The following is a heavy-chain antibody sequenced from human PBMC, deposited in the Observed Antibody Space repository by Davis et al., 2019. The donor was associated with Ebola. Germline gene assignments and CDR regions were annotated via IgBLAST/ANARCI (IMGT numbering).Heavy chain of an antibody. CDR2: IYPGDSDT. J-gene: IGHJ4*02. D-gene: IGHD6-19*01. CDR1: GYSFTSYW. Sequence: PGGSLRLSCKGSGYSFTSYWIGWVRQMPGKGLEWMGIIYPGDSDTRYSPFFQGQVTISADKSISTAYLQWSSLKASDTAMYYCAILAVAGTQEAFDYWGQGTLVTVSS. V-gene: IGHV5-51*01. CDR3: AILAVAGTQEAFDY.